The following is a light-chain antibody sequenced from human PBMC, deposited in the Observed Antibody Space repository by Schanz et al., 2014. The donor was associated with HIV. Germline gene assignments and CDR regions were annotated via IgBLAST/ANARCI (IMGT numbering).Light chain of an antibody. J-gene: IGLJ1*01. CDR2: DVS. CDR3: CSYTTTSTYV. CDR1: SSDVGGYNY. Sequence: QSALTQPASVSGSPGQSITISCTGTSSDVGGYNYVSWYQQLPGKAPTLIIYDVSSRPSGVSDRFAASKSGNTASLTISGLQAEDEADYYCCSYTTTSTYVFGAGTKLTVL. V-gene: IGLV2-14*03.